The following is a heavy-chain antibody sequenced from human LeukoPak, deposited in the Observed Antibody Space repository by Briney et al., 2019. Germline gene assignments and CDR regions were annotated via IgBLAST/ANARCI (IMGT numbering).Heavy chain of an antibody. CDR1: GYTFTSYY. CDR2: INPNSGGT. Sequence: GASVKVSCKTSGYTFTSYYIHWVRQAPGQGLEWMGWINPNSGGTNYAQKFQGRVTMTRDTSISTAYMELSRLRSDDTAVYYCARDPVAGNSAPDYWGQGTLVTVSS. CDR3: ARDPVAGNSAPDY. D-gene: IGHD6-19*01. V-gene: IGHV1-2*02. J-gene: IGHJ4*02.